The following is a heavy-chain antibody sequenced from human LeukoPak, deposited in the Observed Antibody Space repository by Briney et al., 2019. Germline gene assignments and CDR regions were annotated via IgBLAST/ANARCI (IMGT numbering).Heavy chain of an antibody. Sequence: PGGSLRLSCAASGFTVSSNFMSWVRQAPGKGLEWVSVIYSGGSTYYADSVKGRFTISRDNSKNTLYLQMNSLRAEDTAVYYCARGPGLRAFDIWGQGTMVTVSS. CDR3: ARGPGLRAFDI. V-gene: IGHV3-66*01. CDR1: GFTVSSNF. CDR2: IYSGGST. J-gene: IGHJ3*02.